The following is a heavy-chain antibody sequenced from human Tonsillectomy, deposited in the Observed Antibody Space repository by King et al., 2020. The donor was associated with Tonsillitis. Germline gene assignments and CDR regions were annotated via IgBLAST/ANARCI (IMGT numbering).Heavy chain of an antibody. J-gene: IGHJ4*02. CDR1: GFTFSNYG. D-gene: IGHD2-2*01. CDR2: IVVSGGGI. Sequence: VQLVESGGDLVQPGGSLRLSCVASGFTFSNYGMSWVRQAPGKGLEWVSGIVVSGGGIFYANSVKGRFTISRDNSKSTLYLQMNTLRADDTALYYCAKDICGTNSCLYYFDYWGQGTLVTVSS. CDR3: AKDICGTNSCLYYFDY. V-gene: IGHV3-23*04.